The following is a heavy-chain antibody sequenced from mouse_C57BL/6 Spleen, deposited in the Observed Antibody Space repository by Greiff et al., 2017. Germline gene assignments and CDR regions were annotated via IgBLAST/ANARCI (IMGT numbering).Heavy chain of an antibody. Sequence: EVQLQQPGPELVKPGASVKISCKASGYTFTDYYMNWVKQSHGKSLEWIGDTNPNNGGTSYNQKFKGKATLTVDTSSSTAYMELRSLTSEDSAVYYCASVPPLLWLRRYFDYWGQGTTLTVSS. CDR2: TNPNNGGT. J-gene: IGHJ2*01. CDR3: ASVPPLLWLRRYFDY. D-gene: IGHD2-2*01. CDR1: GYTFTDYY. V-gene: IGHV1-26*01.